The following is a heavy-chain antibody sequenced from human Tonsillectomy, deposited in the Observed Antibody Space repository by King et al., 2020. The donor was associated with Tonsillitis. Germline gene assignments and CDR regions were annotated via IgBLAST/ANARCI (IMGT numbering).Heavy chain of an antibody. D-gene: IGHD1-26*01. J-gene: IGHJ3*02. V-gene: IGHV3-30*02. Sequence: VQLVESGGGVVQPGGSLRLSCAASVVTFSIYGTHWVRQAPGKGRECVAYIRYDGSNKYYANSVKGRFTISRDNSKNTLYLQMNSLRAEDTAVYYCAKDPEWELFEGRAFDIWGQGTMVTVSS. CDR3: AKDPEWELFEGRAFDI. CDR2: IRYDGSNK. CDR1: VVTFSIYG.